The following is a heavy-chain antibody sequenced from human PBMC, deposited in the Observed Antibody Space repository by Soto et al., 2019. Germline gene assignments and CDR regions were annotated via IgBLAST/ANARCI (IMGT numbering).Heavy chain of an antibody. CDR1: GFTFSSYA. CDR3: ARDDGRTVEKYYDFWSGYFDY. D-gene: IGHD3-3*01. J-gene: IGHJ4*02. V-gene: IGHV3-30-3*01. CDR2: ISYDGSNK. Sequence: QVQLVESGGGVVQPGRSLRLSCAVSGFTFSSYAMHWVRQAPGKGLEWVAVISYDGSNKYYADSVKGRFTISRDNSKNTLYLQMNSLRAEDTAVYYCARDDGRTVEKYYDFWSGYFDYWGQGTLVTVSS.